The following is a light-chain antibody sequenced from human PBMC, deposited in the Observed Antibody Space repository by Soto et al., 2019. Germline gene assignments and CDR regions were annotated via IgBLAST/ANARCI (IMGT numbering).Light chain of an antibody. J-gene: IGKJ1*01. V-gene: IGKV3-15*01. Sequence: EIVMTQSPATLSVSPGERATLSCRASQSVGSNLAWYQQKPGQAPRLLIYGASTRATGIPARFSGSGSGTEFPLTISSLQSEDFAIYFCQQYNNWPPERTFGQGTKLEIK. CDR1: QSVGSN. CDR2: GAS. CDR3: QQYNNWPPERT.